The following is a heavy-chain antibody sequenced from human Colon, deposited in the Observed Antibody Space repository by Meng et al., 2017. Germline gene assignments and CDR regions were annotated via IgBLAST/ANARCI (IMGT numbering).Heavy chain of an antibody. CDR2: AST. Sequence: QGQLQESGPGLVRPSETLSLICSVSGGSVSSAGYQWSWIRQPPGKGLEWIGYASTNYNPSLKSRVTISVDTSKNQISLNLSSATAADTAVYYCTKPLGYSGYILFWGQGKLVTVSS. V-gene: IGHV4-61*08. J-gene: IGHJ4*02. CDR1: GGSVSSAGYQ. CDR3: TKPLGYSGYILF. D-gene: IGHD5-12*01.